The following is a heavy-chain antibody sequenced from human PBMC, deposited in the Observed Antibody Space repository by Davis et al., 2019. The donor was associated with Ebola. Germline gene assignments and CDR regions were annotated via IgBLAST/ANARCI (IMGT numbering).Heavy chain of an antibody. CDR2: IWYDGSNE. D-gene: IGHD1-26*01. Sequence: PSETLSLTCAASGFTFSSYGMHWVRQAPGKGLEWVAVIWYDGSNENYADSVKGRFTISRDNSRNTLYLQMNSLRPEDTAVYYCARGGVGSTSPFDYWGQGTLVTVSS. V-gene: IGHV3-33*01. CDR1: GFTFSSYG. CDR3: ARGGVGSTSPFDY. J-gene: IGHJ4*02.